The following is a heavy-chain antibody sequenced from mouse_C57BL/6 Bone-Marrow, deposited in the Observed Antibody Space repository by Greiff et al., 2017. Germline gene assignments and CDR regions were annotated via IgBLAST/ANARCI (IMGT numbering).Heavy chain of an antibody. CDR1: GFTFSSYA. CDR2: ISDGGSYT. V-gene: IGHV5-4*01. J-gene: IGHJ2*01. D-gene: IGHD2-5*01. Sequence: EVQVVESGGGLVKPGGSLKLSCAASGFTFSSYAMSWVRQTPEKRLEWVATISDGGSYTYYPDNVKGRFTISRDNAKNNLYLQMSHLKSEDTAMYYCASDSNPFDYWGQGTTLTVSS. CDR3: ASDSNPFDY.